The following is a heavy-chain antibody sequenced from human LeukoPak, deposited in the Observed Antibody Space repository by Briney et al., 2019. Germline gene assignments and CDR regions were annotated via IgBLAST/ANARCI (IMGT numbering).Heavy chain of an antibody. CDR1: GVSMSSNNW. CDR2: IHESGST. CDR3: ARHEGFSQKD. Sequence: SGTLSLTCAVSGVSMSSNNWWSWGRQPPGQGLGWIGEIHESGSTNYNPSLKSRVTISVDKSKDQFSLKLSSVTAADTAVYYCARHEGFSQKDWGQGTQVTVS. V-gene: IGHV4-4*02. J-gene: IGHJ4*02.